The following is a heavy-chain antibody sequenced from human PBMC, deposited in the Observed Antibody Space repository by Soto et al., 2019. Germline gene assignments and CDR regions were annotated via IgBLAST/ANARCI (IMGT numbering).Heavy chain of an antibody. CDR2: MNPGSGDT. J-gene: IGHJ5*02. V-gene: IGHV1-8*01. CDR3: ARMATFGSLNWFDP. CDR1: GYSFTNND. D-gene: IGHD3-16*01. Sequence: ASVKVSCKASGYSFTNNDVSWVRQATGQGLEWMGWMNPGSGDTGYAQKFQGRVTMTRDISIATAYMELSSLRSDDTAIYYCARMATFGSLNWFDPWGQGTLVTAPQ.